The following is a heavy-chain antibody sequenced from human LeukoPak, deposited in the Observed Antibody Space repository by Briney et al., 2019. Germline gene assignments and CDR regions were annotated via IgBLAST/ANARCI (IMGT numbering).Heavy chain of an antibody. D-gene: IGHD4-17*01. J-gene: IGHJ5*02. CDR2: MNPNSGNT. V-gene: IGHV1-8*01. CDR1: GYTFTSYD. CDR3: ARAGFGYYALDP. Sequence: ASVKVSFKASGYTFTSYDINWVRQATGQGLEWMGWMNPNSGNTGYAHRFQGRVTMTRNTSKRTAYMALSSLRSEDRAVFYCARAGFGYYALDPWGQGTQVTVSS.